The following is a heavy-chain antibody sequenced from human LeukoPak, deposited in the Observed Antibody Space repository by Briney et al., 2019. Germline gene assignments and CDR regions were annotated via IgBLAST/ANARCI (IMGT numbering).Heavy chain of an antibody. Sequence: GGSLRLSCAASGFTFSSYEMNWVRQAPGKGLEWVSTISGSGGFTYYADSVKGRFTISRDNSKNTLYLQMNSLRAEDTAVYYCAKGKYFDWLQDWFDPWGQGTLVTVSS. CDR2: ISGSGGFT. CDR3: AKGKYFDWLQDWFDP. V-gene: IGHV3-23*01. D-gene: IGHD3-9*01. CDR1: GFTFSSYE. J-gene: IGHJ5*02.